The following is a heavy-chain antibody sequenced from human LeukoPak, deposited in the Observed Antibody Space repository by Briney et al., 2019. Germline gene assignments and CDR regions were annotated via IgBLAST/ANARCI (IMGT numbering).Heavy chain of an antibody. D-gene: IGHD4-17*01. J-gene: IGHJ4*02. CDR3: AKERQTGDYFTSDF. CDR1: GFIFDNYA. Sequence: SGGSLRLSCVASGFIFDNYALSWVRQAPGKGLEWVSAINGRGDSTFYADSVKGQFTISRDNSKSTVYLQMNSLRADDTAVYYCAKERQTGDYFTSDFWGQGTLVTVSS. CDR2: INGRGDST. V-gene: IGHV3-23*01.